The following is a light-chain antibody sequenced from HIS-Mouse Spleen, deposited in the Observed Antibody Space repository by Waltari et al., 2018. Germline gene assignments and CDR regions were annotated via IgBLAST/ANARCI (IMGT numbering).Light chain of an antibody. J-gene: IGLJ2*01. CDR1: ALPKKY. CDR2: EDS. Sequence: SYELTQPPSVSVSPGQTARITCSGDALPKKYAYWYQQKSGQAPVLVLYEDSKRPSGIPERFAGSSSGTMDTLTISGAQVEDEADYYCYSTDSSGNHRVFGGGTKLTVL. CDR3: YSTDSSGNHRV. V-gene: IGLV3-10*01.